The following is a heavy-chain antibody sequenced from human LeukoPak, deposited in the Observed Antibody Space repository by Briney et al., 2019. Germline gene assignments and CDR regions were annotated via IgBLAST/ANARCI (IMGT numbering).Heavy chain of an antibody. CDR2: IYYSGST. J-gene: IGHJ4*02. CDR1: GGSISSYY. CDR3: ARDPIPGYDSSGYLSY. Sequence: SETLSLTCTVSGGSISSYYWSWIRQPPGKGLEWIGYIYYSGSTNYNPSLKSRVTISVDTSKNQFSLKLSSVTAADTAVYYCARDPIPGYDSSGYLSYWGQGTLVTVSS. D-gene: IGHD3-22*01. V-gene: IGHV4-59*12.